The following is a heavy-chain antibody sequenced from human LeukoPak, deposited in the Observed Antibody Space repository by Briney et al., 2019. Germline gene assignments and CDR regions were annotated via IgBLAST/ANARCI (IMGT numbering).Heavy chain of an antibody. CDR2: IKSKTDGGTT. CDR1: GFTFSNAW. Sequence: GGSLRLSCAASGFTFSNAWMSWVRQAPGKGLEWVGRIKSKTDGGTTDFAAPVKGRFTISRDDSKNTLYLQMNSLRTEDTAVYYCAKDVEQQLVRNYWGQGTLVTVSS. D-gene: IGHD6-13*01. CDR3: AKDVEQQLVRNY. V-gene: IGHV3-15*01. J-gene: IGHJ4*02.